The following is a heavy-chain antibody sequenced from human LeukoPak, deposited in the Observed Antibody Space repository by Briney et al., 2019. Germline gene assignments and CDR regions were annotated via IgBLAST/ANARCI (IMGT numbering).Heavy chain of an antibody. Sequence: PSETLSLTCAVYGGSFSGYYWSWIRRPPGKGLEWIGEINHSGSTNYNPSLKSRVTISVDTSKNQFSLKLSSVTAADTAVYYCASQRKCSSTSCYKRFDYWGQGTLVTVSS. V-gene: IGHV4-34*01. CDR3: ASQRKCSSTSCYKRFDY. CDR2: INHSGST. J-gene: IGHJ4*02. D-gene: IGHD2-2*02. CDR1: GGSFSGYY.